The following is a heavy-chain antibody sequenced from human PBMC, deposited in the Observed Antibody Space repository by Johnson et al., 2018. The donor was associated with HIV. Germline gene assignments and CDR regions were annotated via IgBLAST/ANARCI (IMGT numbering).Heavy chain of an antibody. J-gene: IGHJ3*02. CDR1: GFTVSINY. D-gene: IGHD3-9*01. CDR2: ISSSGRTI. Sequence: QVQLVESGGGLIQPGGSLRLSCAASGFTVSINYMSWIRQAPGKGLESISYISSSGRTIYYADSVKGRFTMSRDNAKKSLYLQMNSLRAEDTAVYYCAREEGTDILTRGDAFDIWGQGTMVTVSS. V-gene: IGHV3-11*04. CDR3: AREEGTDILTRGDAFDI.